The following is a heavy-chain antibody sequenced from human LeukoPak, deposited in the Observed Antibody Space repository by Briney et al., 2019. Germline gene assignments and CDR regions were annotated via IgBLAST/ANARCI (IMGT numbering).Heavy chain of an antibody. Sequence: GGSLRLSCAASGFTFDDYAMHWVRQAPGKGLEWVSGISWNSGSIGYADSVEGRFTISRDNAKNSLYLQMNSLRAEDTALYYCAKDRMVRGVQTDVFDYWGQGTLVTVSS. V-gene: IGHV3-9*01. J-gene: IGHJ4*02. CDR3: AKDRMVRGVQTDVFDY. CDR1: GFTFDDYA. CDR2: ISWNSGSI. D-gene: IGHD3-10*01.